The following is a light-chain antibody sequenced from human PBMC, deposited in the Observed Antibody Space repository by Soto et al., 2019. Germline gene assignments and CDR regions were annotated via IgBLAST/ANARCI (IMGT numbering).Light chain of an antibody. Sequence: EIVLTQSPGTLSLSPGERATLSCRVSQSVSSSYLAWYQQKPGQAPRLLMYGASSRATGITDRFSGSGSGTDFTLTISRLEPEDFAVYYCQQDGFSPKTFGQGTKVEIK. CDR3: QQDGFSPKT. CDR1: QSVSSSY. J-gene: IGKJ1*01. CDR2: GAS. V-gene: IGKV3-20*01.